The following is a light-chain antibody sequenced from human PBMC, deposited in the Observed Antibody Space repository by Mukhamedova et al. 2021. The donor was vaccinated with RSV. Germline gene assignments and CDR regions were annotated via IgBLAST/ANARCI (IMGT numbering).Light chain of an antibody. J-gene: IGKJ4*01. CDR3: QGANTFPLT. Sequence: WYQRRVHGKAPKLLIYAASSLQGGVPSRFSGSGFGTDFSLTISSLQPEDFVTYYCQGANTFPLTFGGGTRVEI. CDR2: AAS. V-gene: IGKV1-12*01.